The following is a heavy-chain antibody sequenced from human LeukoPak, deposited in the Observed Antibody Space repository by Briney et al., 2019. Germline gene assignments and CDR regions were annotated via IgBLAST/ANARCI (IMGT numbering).Heavy chain of an antibody. CDR3: ARGRTRNGSGSYYTRYYYHMDV. V-gene: IGHV4-34*01. J-gene: IGHJ6*03. CDR1: GGSFSGYY. D-gene: IGHD3-10*01. CDR2: INHSGST. Sequence: PSETLSLTCAAYGGSFSGYYWSWIRQPPGKGLEWIGEINHSGSTNYNPSLKSRVTISVDTSKNQFSLKLSSVTAADTAVYYCARGRTRNGSGSYYTRYYYHMDVWGKGTTVTVSS.